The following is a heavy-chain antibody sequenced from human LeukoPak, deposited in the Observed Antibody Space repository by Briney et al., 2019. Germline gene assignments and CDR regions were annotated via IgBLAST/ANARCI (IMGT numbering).Heavy chain of an antibody. CDR3: AREGDSSGYYYRAVCLLDY. CDR2: ISYDGSNK. CDR1: GFTFSSYD. J-gene: IGHJ4*02. Sequence: QPGRSLRLSCAASGFTFSSYDMHWVRQAPGKGLEWVAVISYDGSNKYYADSVKGRFTISRDNSKNTLYLQMNSLRAEDTAVYYCAREGDSSGYYYRAVCLLDYWGQGTLVTVSS. D-gene: IGHD3-22*01. V-gene: IGHV3-30-3*01.